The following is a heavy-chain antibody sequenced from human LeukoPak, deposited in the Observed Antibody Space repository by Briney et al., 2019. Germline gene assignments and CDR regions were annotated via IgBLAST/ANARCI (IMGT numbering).Heavy chain of an antibody. CDR3: ARDRGSSSWYGYDAFDI. Sequence: ASVKVSCKASGYTFTSYGISWVRQAPGQGLEWMGWISAYNANTNYAQKLQGRVTMTTDTSTSTAYMELRSLRSDDTAVYYCARDRGSSSWYGYDAFDIWGQGTMVTVSS. CDR1: GYTFTSYG. V-gene: IGHV1-18*01. D-gene: IGHD6-13*01. CDR2: ISAYNANT. J-gene: IGHJ3*02.